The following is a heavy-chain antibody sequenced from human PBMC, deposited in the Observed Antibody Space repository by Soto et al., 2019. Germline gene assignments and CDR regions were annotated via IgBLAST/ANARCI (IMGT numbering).Heavy chain of an antibody. V-gene: IGHV1-69*06. CDR1: GGTFSSYA. Sequence: SVKVSCKASGGTFSSYAISWVRQAPGQGLEWMGGIIPIFGTANYAQKFQGRVTITADKSTSTAYMEPSSLRSEDTAVYYCARDRYDFWSGSRDYGMDVWGQGTTVTVSS. CDR2: IIPIFGTA. J-gene: IGHJ6*02. D-gene: IGHD3-3*01. CDR3: ARDRYDFWSGSRDYGMDV.